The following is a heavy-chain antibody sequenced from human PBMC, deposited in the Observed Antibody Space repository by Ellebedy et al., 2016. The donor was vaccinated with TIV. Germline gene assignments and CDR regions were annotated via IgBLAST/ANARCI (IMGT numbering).Heavy chain of an antibody. CDR3: AKGRGGSYDSSIDY. V-gene: IGHV3-30*18. J-gene: IGHJ4*02. Sequence: PGGSLRLSCAASGFTFSSYGMHWVRQAPGKGLEWVAVISYDGSNKYYADSVKGRFTISRDNSKNTLYLQMNSLRAEDTAVYYCAKGRGGSYDSSIDYWGQGTLVTVSS. D-gene: IGHD1-26*01. CDR2: ISYDGSNK. CDR1: GFTFSSYG.